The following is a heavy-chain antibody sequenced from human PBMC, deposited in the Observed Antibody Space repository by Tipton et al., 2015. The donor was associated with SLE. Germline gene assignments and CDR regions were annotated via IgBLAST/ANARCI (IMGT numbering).Heavy chain of an antibody. CDR3: ARDLGYDDSSVF. V-gene: IGHV3-20*04. Sequence: SLRLSCAASGFTFDDYAMSWVRQAPGKGLEWVSGISWNGGSTEYADSVKGRFTISRDNAKNTLYLQMNSLRAEDTALYYCARDLGYDDSSVFWGQGPLVTVSS. J-gene: IGHJ4*02. CDR2: ISWNGGST. CDR1: GFTFDDYA. D-gene: IGHD3-22*01.